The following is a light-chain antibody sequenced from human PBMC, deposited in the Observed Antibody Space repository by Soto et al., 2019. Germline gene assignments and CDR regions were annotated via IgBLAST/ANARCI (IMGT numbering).Light chain of an antibody. V-gene: IGLV2-14*03. J-gene: IGLJ2*01. Sequence: QSALTQPASVSGSPGQSITISCTGTSIDVGGYNYVSWYLQHPGKAPKLIIYDVSHRPSGVSNRFSGSKSGNTASLTISGLQAEDEADYYCSSYTATSALVFGGGTKLTVL. CDR2: DVS. CDR1: SIDVGGYNY. CDR3: SSYTATSALV.